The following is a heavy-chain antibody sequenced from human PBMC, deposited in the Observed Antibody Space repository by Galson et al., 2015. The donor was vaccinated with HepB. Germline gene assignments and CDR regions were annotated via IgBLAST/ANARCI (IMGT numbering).Heavy chain of an antibody. CDR1: GGSISSGGYY. J-gene: IGHJ5*02. D-gene: IGHD2-21*01. Sequence: TLSLTCTVSGGSISSGGYYWSWIRQHPGKDLEWIGYIHHSGGTFYTPSLKSRVTISVDTSKNQFSLKVRSVTAADTAVYYCARELGPFEDEPYSNWFDPWGQGTLVTVSS. V-gene: IGHV4-31*03. CDR3: ARELGPFEDEPYSNWFDP. CDR2: IHHSGGT.